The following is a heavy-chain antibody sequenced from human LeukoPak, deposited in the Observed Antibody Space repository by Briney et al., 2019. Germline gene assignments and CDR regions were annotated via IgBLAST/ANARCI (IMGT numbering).Heavy chain of an antibody. CDR2: IGGRSTTI. CDR3: ARTINFDFWSGYYGAFDI. V-gene: IGHV3-48*01. CDR1: GFTFSSYS. J-gene: IGHJ3*02. D-gene: IGHD3-3*01. Sequence: GGSLRLSCEASGFTFSSYSMNWVRQAPGKGLEWVSFIGGRSTTIYYADSVKGRFTISRDNARNSLSLQMNSLRTEDTAVYYCARTINFDFWSGYYGAFDIWGQGTMVTVSS.